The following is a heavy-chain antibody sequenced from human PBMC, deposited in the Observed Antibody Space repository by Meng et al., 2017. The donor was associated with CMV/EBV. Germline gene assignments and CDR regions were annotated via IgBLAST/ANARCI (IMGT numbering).Heavy chain of an antibody. CDR1: GFTVSSNY. V-gene: IGHV3-66*02. J-gene: IGHJ4*02. D-gene: IGHD4-17*01. Sequence: GESLKISCAASGFTVSSNYMSWVRQAPGKGLEWVSVIYSGGSTYYADSVKSRFTISRDNSKNTLYLQMNSLRAEDTAVYYCARVHFGDYGMDYWGQGTLVTVSS. CDR3: ARVHFGDYGMDY. CDR2: IYSGGST.